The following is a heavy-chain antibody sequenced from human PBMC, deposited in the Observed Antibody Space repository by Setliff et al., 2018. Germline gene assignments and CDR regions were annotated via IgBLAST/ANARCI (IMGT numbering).Heavy chain of an antibody. J-gene: IGHJ3*02. CDR3: ARCTGGDCYLDAFDI. V-gene: IGHV3-30*02. CDR1: GFTFSRYG. Sequence: GGSLRLSCAASGFTFSRYGMHWVRQAPGKGLEWVAFIRYDGSNKYYADSVKGRFTISRDNSKNTLYLQLNSLRAEDTAVYYCARCTGGDCYLDAFDIWGQGTMVTVSS. D-gene: IGHD2-21*02. CDR2: IRYDGSNK.